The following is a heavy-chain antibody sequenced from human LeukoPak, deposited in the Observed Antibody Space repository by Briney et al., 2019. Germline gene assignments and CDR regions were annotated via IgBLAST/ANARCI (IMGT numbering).Heavy chain of an antibody. J-gene: IGHJ1*01. CDR1: GGSISSSSYY. D-gene: IGHD3-9*01. CDR2: IYYSGST. Sequence: SETLSLTCTVSGGSISSSSYYWGWIRQPPGTGLEWIGSIYYSGSTYYNPSLKSRVTISVDTSKNQFSLKLSSVTAADTAVYYCARGNILTGKYMVYWGQGTLVTVSS. CDR3: ARGNILTGKYMVY. V-gene: IGHV4-39*07.